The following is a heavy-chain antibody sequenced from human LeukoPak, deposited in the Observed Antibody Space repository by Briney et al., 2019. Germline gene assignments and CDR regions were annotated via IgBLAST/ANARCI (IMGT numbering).Heavy chain of an antibody. D-gene: IGHD5-18*01. V-gene: IGHV1-2*02. Sequence: ASVKVSCKASGYTFTGYYMHWVRRAPGQGLEWMGWINPNSGGTNYAQKFQGRVTMTRDTSITTAYMELSRLTSDDTAVYYCARTRGGYSYGYPGYFQHWGQGTLVTVSS. CDR2: INPNSGGT. CDR1: GYTFTGYY. CDR3: ARTRGGYSYGYPGYFQH. J-gene: IGHJ1*01.